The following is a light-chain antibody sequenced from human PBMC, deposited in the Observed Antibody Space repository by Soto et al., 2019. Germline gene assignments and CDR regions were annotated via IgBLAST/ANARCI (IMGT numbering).Light chain of an antibody. V-gene: IGKV1-5*03. Sequence: IQMTQSPSSLSASVGDRVTITCRASQGIRNDLGWYQQKPGKAPKVLIYKASSLESGVPSRFSGSGSGTEFTLTISSLQPDDFATYYCQQYSSYSRTFGQGTKVDI. CDR3: QQYSSYSRT. CDR2: KAS. J-gene: IGKJ1*01. CDR1: QGIRND.